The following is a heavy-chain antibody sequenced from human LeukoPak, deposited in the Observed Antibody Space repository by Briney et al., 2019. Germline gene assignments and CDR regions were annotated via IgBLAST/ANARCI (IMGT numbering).Heavy chain of an antibody. Sequence: PGGSLRLSCAASGFTFSSYAMSRVRQAPGKGLEWVSAISGSGGSTYYADSVKGRFTISRDNSKNTLYLQMNSLRAEDTAVYYCARDGVSYAIVAQEDYWGQGTLVTVSS. CDR3: ARDGVSYAIVAQEDY. J-gene: IGHJ4*02. V-gene: IGHV3-23*01. D-gene: IGHD2-15*01. CDR2: ISGSGGST. CDR1: GFTFSSYA.